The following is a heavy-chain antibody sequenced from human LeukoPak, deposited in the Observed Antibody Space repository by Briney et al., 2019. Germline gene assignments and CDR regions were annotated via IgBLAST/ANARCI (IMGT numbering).Heavy chain of an antibody. V-gene: IGHV3-15*01. D-gene: IGHD2-8*01. CDR3: TTDVTYCNNGVCYYYYYGMDV. CDR2: IKSKTDGGTT. Sequence: GGSLRLSCAASGFTFSNAWMSWVRQAPGKGLEWVGRIKSKTDGGTTDYAAPVKGRFTISRDDSKNTLYLQMNSLKTEDTAVYYCTTDVTYCNNGVCYYYYYGMDVWGEGTTVTVSS. J-gene: IGHJ6*04. CDR1: GFTFSNAW.